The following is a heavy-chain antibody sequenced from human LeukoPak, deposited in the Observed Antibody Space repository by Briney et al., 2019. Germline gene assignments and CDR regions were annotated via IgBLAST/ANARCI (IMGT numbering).Heavy chain of an antibody. CDR2: IYSNGDT. D-gene: IGHD6-13*01. CDR3: ASRHSKQQPYYYYMDI. Sequence: SETLSLTCTVSGDCISSGSYYWSWIRQPAGKGLEWIGRIYSNGDTKFNPSLKSRVTISLDTSKNQFSLKLSSATAADTAVYYCASRHSKQQPYYYYMDIWGKGTTVTVSS. CDR1: GDCISSGSYY. J-gene: IGHJ6*03. V-gene: IGHV4-61*02.